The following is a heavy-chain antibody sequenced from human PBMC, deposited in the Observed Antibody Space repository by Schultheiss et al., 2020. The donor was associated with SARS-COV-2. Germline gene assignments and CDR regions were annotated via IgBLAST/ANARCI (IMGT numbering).Heavy chain of an antibody. V-gene: IGHV4-39*01. CDR3: ARLPRDYVWGSYRSPFAS. CDR1: GGSISSAGYY. D-gene: IGHD3-16*02. CDR2: IYYSGST. Sequence: SETLSLTCTVSGGSISSAGYYWSWIRQHPGKCLEWIGSIYYSGSTYYNPSLKSRVTISVDTSKNQFSLKLSSVTAADTAVYYCARLPRDYVWGSYRSPFASRGQGPRVTVAS. J-gene: IGHJ4*02.